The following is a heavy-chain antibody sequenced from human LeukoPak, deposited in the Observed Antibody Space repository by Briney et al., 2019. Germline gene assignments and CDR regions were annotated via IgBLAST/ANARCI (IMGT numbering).Heavy chain of an antibody. CDR1: GFTFSSFS. CDR2: ISSRSSSI. J-gene: IGHJ6*03. V-gene: IGHV3-21*01. Sequence: GGPLRLSCAASGFTFSSFSMNWVRQAPGKGLEWVSYISSRSSSIYYADSVKGRFTISRDNAKSSLYLQMNSLRAEDTAVYYCARAPTRYYYYYMDVWGKGTTVTISS. CDR3: ARAPTRYYYYYMDV.